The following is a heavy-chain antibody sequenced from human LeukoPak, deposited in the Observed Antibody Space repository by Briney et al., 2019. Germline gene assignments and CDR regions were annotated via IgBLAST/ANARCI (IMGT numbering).Heavy chain of an antibody. Sequence: SETLSLTCTVPGGSISSYYWSWIRQPPGKGLEWIGYIYYSGSTNYNPSLKSRVTISVDTSKNQFSLKLSSVTAADTAVYYCARRVRYDFWSGYGHNWFDPWGQGTLVTVSS. D-gene: IGHD3-3*01. V-gene: IGHV4-59*01. CDR1: GGSISSYY. CDR2: IYYSGST. J-gene: IGHJ5*02. CDR3: ARRVRYDFWSGYGHNWFDP.